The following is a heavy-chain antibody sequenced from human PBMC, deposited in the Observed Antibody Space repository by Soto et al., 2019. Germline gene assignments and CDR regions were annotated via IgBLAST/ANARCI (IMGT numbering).Heavy chain of an antibody. CDR2: ITVYNGNA. CDR1: GYTFTSYG. CDR3: ARWLQLRPLDY. J-gene: IGHJ4*02. V-gene: IGHV1-18*01. Sequence: ASVKVSWKASGYTFTSYGVGWGRQAPGQGPEYMGWITVYNGNANYGQKFQDRVTMTVDTSTTTAYMELRNLIPADTAVYYCARWLQLRPLDYWGQGTLVTVSS. D-gene: IGHD5-12*01.